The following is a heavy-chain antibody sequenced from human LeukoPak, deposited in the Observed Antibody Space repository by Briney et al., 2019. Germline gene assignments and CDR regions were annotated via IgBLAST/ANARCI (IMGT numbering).Heavy chain of an antibody. CDR1: GYSISSGYY. CDR3: ARDGVSNREAVGY. D-gene: IGHD6-19*01. CDR2: IYHSGST. Sequence: SETLSLTCTVSGYSISSGYYWGWIRQPPGKGLEWIGSIYHSGSTYYNPSLKSRVTISVDTSKNQFSLKLSSVTAADTAVYYCARDGVSNREAVGYWGQGTLVTVSS. J-gene: IGHJ4*02. V-gene: IGHV4-38-2*02.